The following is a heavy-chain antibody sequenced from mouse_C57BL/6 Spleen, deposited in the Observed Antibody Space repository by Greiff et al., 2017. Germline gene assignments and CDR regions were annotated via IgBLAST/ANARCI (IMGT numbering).Heavy chain of an antibody. V-gene: IGHV5-17*01. CDR2: ISSGSSTI. CDR3: ARITTGGFAY. CDR1: GFTFSDYG. Sequence: EVKLMESGGGLVKPGGSLKLSCAASGFTFSDYGMHWVRQAPEKGLEWVAYISSGSSTIYYADTVKGRFTISRDNAKNTLFLQMTSLRSEDTAMYYCARITTGGFAYWGQGTLVTVSA. D-gene: IGHD1-1*01. J-gene: IGHJ3*01.